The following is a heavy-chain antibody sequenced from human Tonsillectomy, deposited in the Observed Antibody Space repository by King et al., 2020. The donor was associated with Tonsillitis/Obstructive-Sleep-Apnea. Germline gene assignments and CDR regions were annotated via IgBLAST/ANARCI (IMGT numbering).Heavy chain of an antibody. D-gene: IGHD3-22*01. CDR1: GGSINSSSYY. V-gene: IGHV4-39*01. CDR3: ARHLYFYDTSGYSQFDP. Sequence: PLQESDPGLVKPSETLSLTCTVSGGSINSSSYYWGWVRQPPGKGLEWIGSIYYTGTTSYNPSLKSRVTIYVDTSKKQFSLKLSSVTAADTAVYYCARHLYFYDTSGYSQFDPWGQGTLVTVSS. CDR2: IYYTGTT. J-gene: IGHJ5*02.